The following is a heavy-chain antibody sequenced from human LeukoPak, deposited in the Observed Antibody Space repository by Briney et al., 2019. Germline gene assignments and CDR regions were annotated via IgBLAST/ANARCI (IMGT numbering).Heavy chain of an antibody. Sequence: GASVNVSCKASVYTFTEYYLNWMRQAPGQGREWMGWISPYSGATHYAQIFQGRVTMTRDTSISTAYMEVSSLRSDDSAAYFCARSLTTATWDYWGQGTLVTVSS. D-gene: IGHD4-17*01. CDR1: VYTFTEYY. V-gene: IGHV1-2*02. J-gene: IGHJ4*02. CDR2: ISPYSGAT. CDR3: ARSLTTATWDY.